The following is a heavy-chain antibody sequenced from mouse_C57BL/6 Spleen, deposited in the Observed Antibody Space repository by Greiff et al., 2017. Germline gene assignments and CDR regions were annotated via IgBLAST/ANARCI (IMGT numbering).Heavy chain of an antibody. CDR1: GYTFTSYW. CDR3: ARRRDGNYFFDY. Sequence: QVQLQQPGAELVKPGASVKLSCKASGYTFTSYWMHWVKQRPGQGLEWIGMIHPNSGSTNYNEKFKSKATLTVAKSSSTAYMQLSTLTSEDSAVYYCARRRDGNYFFDYWGQGTTLTVSS. D-gene: IGHD2-1*01. J-gene: IGHJ2*01. V-gene: IGHV1-64*01. CDR2: IHPNSGST.